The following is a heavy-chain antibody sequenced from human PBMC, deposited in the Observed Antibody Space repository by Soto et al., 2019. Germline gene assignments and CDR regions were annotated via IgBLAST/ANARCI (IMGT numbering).Heavy chain of an antibody. J-gene: IGHJ4*02. CDR3: VRLGFECEGDV. V-gene: IGHV3-74*01. Sequence: GGSLRLSCAASGFTISGNFMSWVRLAPGKGLEWVSRIDGHGTNTDYAESVRGRFTISRDSAKSTAFLQLDSLRVEDTAVYHCVRLGFECEGDVGGQGSLGTVS. D-gene: IGHD3-16*01. CDR2: IDGHGTNT. CDR1: GFTISGNF.